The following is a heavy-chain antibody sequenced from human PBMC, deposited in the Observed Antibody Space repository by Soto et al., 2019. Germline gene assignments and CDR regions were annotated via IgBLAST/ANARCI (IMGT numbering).Heavy chain of an antibody. Sequence: QVQLQESGPGLVKPSETLSLTCTVAGGSLTDHYWNWFRQSPGKGLHWIGYVYYSGGTNYNPSLKSRVTMSVDTSKNQFSLNLRSVTAAETAVYYCARGNDWKSSTFDIWGQGTMVSVSS. V-gene: IGHV4-59*11. CDR2: VYYSGGT. CDR3: ARGNDWKSSTFDI. D-gene: IGHD2-21*01. J-gene: IGHJ3*02. CDR1: GGSLTDHY.